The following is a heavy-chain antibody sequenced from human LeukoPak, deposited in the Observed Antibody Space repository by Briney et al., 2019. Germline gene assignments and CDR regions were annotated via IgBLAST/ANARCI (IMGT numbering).Heavy chain of an antibody. V-gene: IGHV1-18*01. D-gene: IGHD1-26*01. Sequence: VASVKVSCKASGYTFTSYGISWVRQAPGQGLEWMGWISAYNGNTNYAQKLQGRVTMTTDTSTSTAYMELRSLRSDDTAVYYCARGSGSYSELHFDYWGQGTLVTVSS. J-gene: IGHJ4*02. CDR3: ARGSGSYSELHFDY. CDR1: GYTFTSYG. CDR2: ISAYNGNT.